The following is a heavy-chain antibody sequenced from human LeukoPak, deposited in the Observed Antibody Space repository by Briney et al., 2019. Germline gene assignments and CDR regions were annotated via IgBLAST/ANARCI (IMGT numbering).Heavy chain of an antibody. CDR1: GGTFSSYA. V-gene: IGHV1-69*04. CDR2: IIPILGIA. D-gene: IGHD2-2*01. J-gene: IGHJ4*02. CDR3: ARTEIGYCSSTSCSHFDY. Sequence: SVKVSCKASGGTFSSYAISWVRQAPGQGLAWMGRIIPILGIANYAQKFQGRVTITADKSTSTAYMELSSLRSEDTAVYYCARTEIGYCSSTSCSHFDYWGQGTLVTVSS.